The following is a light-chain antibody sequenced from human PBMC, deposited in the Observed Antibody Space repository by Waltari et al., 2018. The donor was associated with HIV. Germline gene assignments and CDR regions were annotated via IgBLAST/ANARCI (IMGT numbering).Light chain of an antibody. CDR3: TSYTTSDTLR. CDR1: SSDFGFDNY. Sequence: QSVLTQPASVSGSPGPSVTIPCTGTSSDFGFDNYVSWYQQYPGKAPTLIIYEVSSRPSGVSDRFSGSKSGNTASLTISGLQNEDEADYFCTSYTTSDTLRFGGGTKVTVL. V-gene: IGLV2-14*03. J-gene: IGLJ3*02. CDR2: EVS.